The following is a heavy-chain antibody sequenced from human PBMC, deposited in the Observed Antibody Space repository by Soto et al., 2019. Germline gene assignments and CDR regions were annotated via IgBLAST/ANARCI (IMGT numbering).Heavy chain of an antibody. Sequence: ASVKVSCKASGYTFTSYYMHWVRQAPGQGLEWMGIINPSGGSTSYAQKFQGRVTMTRDTSTSTVYMELSSLRSEDTAVYYCARGVRVYGDQFGYYYYYYGMDVWGRGTTVTVSS. D-gene: IGHD4-17*01. J-gene: IGHJ6*02. V-gene: IGHV1-46*01. CDR3: ARGVRVYGDQFGYYYYYYGMDV. CDR2: INPSGGST. CDR1: GYTFTSYY.